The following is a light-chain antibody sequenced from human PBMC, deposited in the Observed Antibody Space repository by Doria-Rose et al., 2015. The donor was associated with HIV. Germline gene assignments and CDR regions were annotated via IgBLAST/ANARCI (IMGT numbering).Light chain of an antibody. V-gene: IGKV3-20*01. Sequence: TQSPGTLSLSPGGRATLSCRASQSFRSTYLAWNQQKPGQAPSLLIYDGTTRASGIPDRFSASGSGTDFTLTINRLEPEDFALYYCHQYGTSWTFGQGTKVEI. CDR1: QSFRSTY. CDR3: HQYGTSWT. J-gene: IGKJ1*01. CDR2: DGT.